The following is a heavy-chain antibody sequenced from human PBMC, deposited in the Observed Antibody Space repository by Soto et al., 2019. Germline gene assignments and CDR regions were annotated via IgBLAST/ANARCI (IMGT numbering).Heavy chain of an antibody. V-gene: IGHV3-30-3*01. J-gene: IGHJ4*02. CDR2: ISYDGSNK. Sequence: QVQLVESGGGVVQPGRSLRLSCAASGFTFSSYAMHWVRQAPGKGLEWVAVISYDGSNKYYADSVKGRFTISRDNSKNTLYLQMNSLRAEDTAVYYCARAQEMVTPSHYFAYWGQGTLVTVSS. D-gene: IGHD6-13*01. CDR3: ARAQEMVTPSHYFAY. CDR1: GFTFSSYA.